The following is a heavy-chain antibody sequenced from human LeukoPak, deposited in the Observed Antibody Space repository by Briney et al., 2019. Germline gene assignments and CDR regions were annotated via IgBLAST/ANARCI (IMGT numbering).Heavy chain of an antibody. CDR3: ARARGDIVLMVYAIGEWYFDL. CDR1: GGSISSGGYY. Sequence: SQTLSLTCTVSGGSISSGGYYWSWIRQHPGKGLEWIGYIYYSGSTYYNPSLKSRVTISVDTSKNQFSLKLSSVTAVDTAVYYCARARGDIVLMVYAIGEWYFDLWGRGTLVTVSS. D-gene: IGHD2-8*01. CDR2: IYYSGST. V-gene: IGHV4-31*03. J-gene: IGHJ2*01.